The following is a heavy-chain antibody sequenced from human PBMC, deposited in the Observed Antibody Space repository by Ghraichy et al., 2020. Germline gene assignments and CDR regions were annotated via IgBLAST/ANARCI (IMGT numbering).Heavy chain of an antibody. J-gene: IGHJ4*02. CDR3: ARTSTTYYFYY. Sequence: GGSLRLSCAASGFTFNDFPMHWVRQTPGKGLEWVAVVSYDGAHKDYVDSVKGRFTISRDNSKNTLHLQMNSLRVEDTAVYYCARTSTTYYFYYWGQGTLVTVSS. CDR2: VSYDGAHK. V-gene: IGHV3-30*04. D-gene: IGHD1-1*01. CDR1: GFTFNDFP.